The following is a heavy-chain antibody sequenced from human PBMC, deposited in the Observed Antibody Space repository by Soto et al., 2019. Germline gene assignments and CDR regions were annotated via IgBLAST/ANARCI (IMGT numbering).Heavy chain of an antibody. CDR3: ARGGFGSGWYYFDY. CDR2: IDTVGDS. CDR1: GFTFSSYD. D-gene: IGHD6-19*01. Sequence: EVQLVESGVGLVQPGGFLRLSCAASGFTFSSYDMHWVRQGTGKGLEWVSGIDTVGDSYYPGSVRGRFTISRENAKNSLYLEMNNVRAGDTAVYYCARGGFGSGWYYFDYWGQGILVTVSS. J-gene: IGHJ4*02. V-gene: IGHV3-13*01.